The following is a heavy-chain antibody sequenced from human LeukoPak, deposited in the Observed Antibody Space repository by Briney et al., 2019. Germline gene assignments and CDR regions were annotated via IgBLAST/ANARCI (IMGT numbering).Heavy chain of an antibody. CDR1: GGSISSVSYY. J-gene: IGHJ4*02. CDR3: ARRGQADGSKGAFDY. D-gene: IGHD5-24*01. V-gene: IGHV4-39*01. Sequence: PSETLSLTCTVSGGSISSVSYYWGWLRQPPGPGLEWIGSIDYSGTTYYNLSLKSRVTISVDTSKTQFPLKLTSVTAADTALYYCARRGQADGSKGAFDYWGQGSLVTVSS. CDR2: IDYSGTT.